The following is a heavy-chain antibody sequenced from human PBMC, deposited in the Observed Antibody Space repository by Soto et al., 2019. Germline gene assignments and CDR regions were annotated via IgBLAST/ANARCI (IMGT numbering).Heavy chain of an antibody. CDR1: GGSVSSGSYY. CDR3: ARVPRFSTVVGPRGAYYFDY. V-gene: IGHV4-61*01. J-gene: IGHJ4*02. CDR2: IYYSGST. Sequence: PSETLSLTCTVSGGSVSSGSYYWSWIRQPPGKGLEWIGYIYYSGSTNYNPSLKSRVTISVDTSKNQFSLKLGSVTAADTAVYYCARVPRFSTVVGPRGAYYFDYWGQGTLVTVSS. D-gene: IGHD2-15*01.